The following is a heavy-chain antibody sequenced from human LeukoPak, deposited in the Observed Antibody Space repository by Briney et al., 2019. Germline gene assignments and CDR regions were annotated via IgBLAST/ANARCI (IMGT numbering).Heavy chain of an antibody. V-gene: IGHV4-39*01. D-gene: IGHD2-2*01. CDR1: GGSISSGGYY. CDR2: IYYSGST. Sequence: RSSETLSLTCTVSGGSISSGGYYWSWIRQHPGKGLEWIGYIYYSGSTYYNPSLKSRLTISVDTSQNQFSLKLSSATAADTAVYYCARHRRYCSSDRCFSLNWFDPWGQGTLVTVSS. CDR3: ARHRRYCSSDRCFSLNWFDP. J-gene: IGHJ5*02.